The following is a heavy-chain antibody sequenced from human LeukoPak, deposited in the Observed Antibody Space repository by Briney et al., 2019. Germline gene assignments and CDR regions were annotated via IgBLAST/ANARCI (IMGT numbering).Heavy chain of an antibody. J-gene: IGHJ3*02. CDR3: ARHLSSSGWYGAFDI. Sequence: PSETLSLTCSVSGGSISGYFWNWIRQPAGMGLEWIGRISISGNTNYNPSLKSRVTISVDTSKNQFSLKLSSVTAADTAVYYCARHLSSSGWYGAFDIWGQGTMVTVSS. D-gene: IGHD6-19*01. V-gene: IGHV4-4*07. CDR1: GGSISGYF. CDR2: ISISGNT.